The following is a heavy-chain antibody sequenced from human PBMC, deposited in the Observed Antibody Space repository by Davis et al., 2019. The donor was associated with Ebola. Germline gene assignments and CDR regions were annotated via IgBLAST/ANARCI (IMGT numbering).Heavy chain of an antibody. CDR1: GFTVSSNY. V-gene: IGHV3-66*01. CDR3: ARDMVVVHGLLGDNFDY. CDR2: IYSGGNT. D-gene: IGHD2-15*01. J-gene: IGHJ4*02. Sequence: LSLTCAASGFTVSSNYMNWVRQAPGKGLEWVSVIYSGGNTYYADSVKGRFTISRDNSNNTLYLQMNSLRAKDTAVYYCARDMVVVHGLLGDNFDYWGQGTLVTVSS.